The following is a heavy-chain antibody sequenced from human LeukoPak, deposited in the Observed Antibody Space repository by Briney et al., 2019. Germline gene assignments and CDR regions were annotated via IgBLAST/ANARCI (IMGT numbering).Heavy chain of an antibody. D-gene: IGHD1-26*01. Sequence: GASVKVSCKASGGTFSSYAISWVRQAPGQGLEWMGRIIPILGIANYAQKFQGRVTITADKSTSTAYMGLSSLRSEDTAVYYCARLGAGRAFDIWGQGTMVTVSS. CDR1: GGTFSSYA. CDR2: IIPILGIA. J-gene: IGHJ3*02. V-gene: IGHV1-69*04. CDR3: ARLGAGRAFDI.